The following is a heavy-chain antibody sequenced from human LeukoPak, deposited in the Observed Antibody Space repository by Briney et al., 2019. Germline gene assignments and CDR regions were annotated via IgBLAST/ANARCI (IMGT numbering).Heavy chain of an antibody. V-gene: IGHV4-4*07. J-gene: IGHJ3*02. CDR2: IYTSGST. CDR3: ARGGLDYGDYMGAFDI. Sequence: SETLSLTCTVSGGSISSYYWSWIRQPAGKGLEWIGRIYTSGSTNYNPSLKSRVTISVDTSKNQFSLKLSSVTAADTAVYYCARGGLDYGDYMGAFDIWGQGTMVTVSS. CDR1: GGSISSYY. D-gene: IGHD4-17*01.